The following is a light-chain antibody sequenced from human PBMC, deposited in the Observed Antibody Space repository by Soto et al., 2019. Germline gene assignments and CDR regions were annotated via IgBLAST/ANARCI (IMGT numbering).Light chain of an antibody. Sequence: DVQMTQSPYTLSLSVGDRVTITCRASQTVSSCFAWYQQKPGKAPKLLIYAASRLQSGAPTLISGGGSGTFFTLTISILHPEDFVSYCCQQANWLPITFGQGTRLEIK. CDR2: AAS. CDR1: QTVSSC. J-gene: IGKJ5*01. CDR3: QQANWLPIT. V-gene: IGKV1-12*01.